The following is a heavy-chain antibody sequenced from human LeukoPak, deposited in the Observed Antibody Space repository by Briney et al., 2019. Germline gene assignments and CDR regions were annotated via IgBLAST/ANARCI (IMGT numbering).Heavy chain of an antibody. CDR1: GGSFSGYY. CDR2: INHSGST. Sequence: SETLSLTCAVYGGSFSGYYWSWIRQPPGKGLEWIGEINHSGSTNYNPSLKSRVTILVDTSKNQFSLKLSSVTAADTAVYYCARGGLRWDFDYWGQGTLVTVSS. CDR3: ARGGLRWDFDY. D-gene: IGHD4-23*01. V-gene: IGHV4-34*01. J-gene: IGHJ4*02.